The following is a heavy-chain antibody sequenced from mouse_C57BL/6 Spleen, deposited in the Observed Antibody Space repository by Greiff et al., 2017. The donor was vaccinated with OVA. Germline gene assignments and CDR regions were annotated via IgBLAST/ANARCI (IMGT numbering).Heavy chain of an antibody. V-gene: IGHV1-55*01. CDR2: IYPGSGST. CDR1: GYTFTSYW. Sequence: QVHVKQPGAELVKPGASVKMSCKASGYTFTSYWITWVKQRPGQGLEWIGDIYPGSGSTNYNEKFKSKATLTVDTSSSTAYMQLSSLTSEDSAVYYCAIYGNYTYYWYFDVWGTGTTVTVSS. J-gene: IGHJ1*03. CDR3: AIYGNYTYYWYFDV. D-gene: IGHD2-1*01.